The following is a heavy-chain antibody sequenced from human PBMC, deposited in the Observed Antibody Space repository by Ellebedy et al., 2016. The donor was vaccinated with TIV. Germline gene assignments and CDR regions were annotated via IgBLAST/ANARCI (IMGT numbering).Heavy chain of an antibody. CDR3: ARDDLNVLDI. J-gene: IGHJ3*02. V-gene: IGHV3-21*05. Sequence: GESLKISCLDSGLTFSSYGMNWVRQAPGRGLEWVAYTGTGSSYSSIYYADSVKGRFTISRDNSKKSLYLQMSNLRVEDTAVYYCARDDLNVLDIWGQGTMVTVSS. CDR1: GLTFSSYG. CDR2: TGTGSSYSSI.